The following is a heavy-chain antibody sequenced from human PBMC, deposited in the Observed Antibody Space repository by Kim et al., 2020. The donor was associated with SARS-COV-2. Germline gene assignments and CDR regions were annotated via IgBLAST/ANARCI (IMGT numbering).Heavy chain of an antibody. D-gene: IGHD6-19*01. J-gene: IGHJ4*02. CDR3: ARDRQRAGTGVDY. Sequence: SALSVKGRITIKPDPSKNQFSLQLNSVTPEDTAVYYCARDRQRAGTGVDYWGQGTLVTVSS. V-gene: IGHV6-1*01.